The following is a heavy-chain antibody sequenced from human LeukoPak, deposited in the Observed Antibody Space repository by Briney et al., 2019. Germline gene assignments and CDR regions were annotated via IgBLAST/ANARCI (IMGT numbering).Heavy chain of an antibody. CDR3: ARVLRGHSYGYREY. Sequence: SETLSLTCAVYGGSFSGYYWSWIRQPPGKGLEWIGEINHSGSTNYNPSLKSRVTISVATSKNQFSLKLSSVTAADTAVYYCARVLRGHSYGYREYWGQGTLVTVSS. J-gene: IGHJ4*02. CDR2: INHSGST. CDR1: GGSFSGYY. D-gene: IGHD5-18*01. V-gene: IGHV4-34*01.